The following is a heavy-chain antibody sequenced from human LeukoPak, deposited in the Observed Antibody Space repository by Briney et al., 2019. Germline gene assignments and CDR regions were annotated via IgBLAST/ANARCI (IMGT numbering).Heavy chain of an antibody. Sequence: PGGSLRLSCAASGFTFSSYAMSWVRQAPGKGLEWVSAISGSGGSTYYADSVKGRFTISRDNAKNSLYLQMNSLRAEDTAVYYCARGSAMVRGSQAYYYYMDVWGKGTTVTVSS. D-gene: IGHD3-10*01. CDR1: GFTFSSYA. CDR3: ARGSAMVRGSQAYYYYMDV. CDR2: ISGSGGST. V-gene: IGHV3-23*01. J-gene: IGHJ6*03.